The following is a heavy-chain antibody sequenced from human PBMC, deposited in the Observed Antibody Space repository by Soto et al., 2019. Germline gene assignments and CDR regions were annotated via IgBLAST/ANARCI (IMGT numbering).Heavy chain of an antibody. CDR1: GYTFTSYG. CDR3: ARHIHNQGFEYYFDS. Sequence: GASVKVSCKASGYTFTSYGISWVRQAPGQGLEWMGWISAYNGNTNYAQKLQGRVTMTTDTSTSTAYMELRSLRSDDTAVYYCARHIHNQGFEYYFDSWGQGTLVTVSS. CDR2: ISAYNGNT. J-gene: IGHJ4*02. D-gene: IGHD1-1*01. V-gene: IGHV1-18*01.